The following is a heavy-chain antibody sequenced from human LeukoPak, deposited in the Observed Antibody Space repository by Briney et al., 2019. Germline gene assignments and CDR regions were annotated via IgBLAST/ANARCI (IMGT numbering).Heavy chain of an antibody. CDR2: IRSKAYGGTT. J-gene: IGHJ4*02. CDR3: TRGGGLLSLAYYFDY. Sequence: GGSLRLSCTASGFTFGDYAMSWVRQAPGKGLEWVGFIRSKAYGGTTEYAASVKGRFTISRDDSKSIAYLQMDSLKTEDTAVYYCTRGGGLLSLAYYFDYWGQGTLVTVSS. V-gene: IGHV3-49*04. CDR1: GFTFGDYA. D-gene: IGHD2-2*01.